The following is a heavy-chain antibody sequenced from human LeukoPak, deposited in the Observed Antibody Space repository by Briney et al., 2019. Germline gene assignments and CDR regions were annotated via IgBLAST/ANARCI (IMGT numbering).Heavy chain of an antibody. D-gene: IGHD3-16*02. V-gene: IGHV1-69*05. CDR1: GGTFSSYA. J-gene: IGHJ4*02. Sequence: GASVKVSCKXSGGTFSSYAISWVRQAPRQGLEWLGRIIPIFGTANYAQKFQGRVTITTDESTSTAYMELSSLRSEDTAVYYCARSYVWGSYRLDYWGQGTLVTVSS. CDR3: ARSYVWGSYRLDY. CDR2: IIPIFGTA.